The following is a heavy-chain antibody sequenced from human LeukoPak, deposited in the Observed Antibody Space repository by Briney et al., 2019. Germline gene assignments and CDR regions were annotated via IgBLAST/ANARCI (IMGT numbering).Heavy chain of an antibody. Sequence: PGGSLRLSCAASGFTFSNYAIHWVRQAPGKGLEWVSIVGGSGVKTYYADSVKGRFTISRDNSKNTVYLQMNSLRAEDTAVYYCVKRGDCSGTCTYDYWGQGTLVTVSS. CDR3: VKRGDCSGTCTYDY. CDR2: VGGSGVKT. V-gene: IGHV3-23*01. D-gene: IGHD2-2*01. J-gene: IGHJ4*02. CDR1: GFTFSNYA.